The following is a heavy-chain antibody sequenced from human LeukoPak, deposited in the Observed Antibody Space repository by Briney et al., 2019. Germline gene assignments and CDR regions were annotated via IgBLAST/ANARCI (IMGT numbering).Heavy chain of an antibody. J-gene: IGHJ6*03. D-gene: IGHD6-19*01. CDR3: ARVGYSSGWYGVSYYYYYMDV. Sequence: PSETLSLICTVSGGSISSYYWSWIRQPPGKGLEWIRYIYYSGSTNYNPSLKSRVTISVDTSKNQFSLKLSSVTAADTAVYYCARVGYSSGWYGVSYYYYYMDVWGKGTTVTISS. CDR2: IYYSGST. V-gene: IGHV4-59*01. CDR1: GGSISSYY.